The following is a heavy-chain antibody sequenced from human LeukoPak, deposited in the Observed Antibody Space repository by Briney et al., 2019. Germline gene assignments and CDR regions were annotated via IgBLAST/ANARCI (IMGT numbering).Heavy chain of an antibody. V-gene: IGHV1-8*03. CDR1: GYTFTSYD. CDR2: MNPNSGNT. J-gene: IGHJ4*02. CDR3: ASEGFDY. Sequence: ASVKVSCKASGYTFTSYDINWVRQATGQGPEWMGYMNPNSGNTGYAQKFQARVTITWDTSMSTADMERSSLRSENTAVYYCASEGFDYWGQGTLVTVSS.